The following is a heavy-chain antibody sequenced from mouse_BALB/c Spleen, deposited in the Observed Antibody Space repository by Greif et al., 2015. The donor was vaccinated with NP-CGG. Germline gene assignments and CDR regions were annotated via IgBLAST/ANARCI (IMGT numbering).Heavy chain of an antibody. Sequence: QVQLKESGAELVRPGTSVKISCKASGYAFTNYWLGWVKQRPGHGLEWIGDIYPGSGNTYYNEKFKGKATLTADKSSSTAYMQLSSLTSEDSAVYFCARGEGSFDYWGQGTTLTVSS. CDR2: IYPGSGNT. CDR1: GYAFTNYW. J-gene: IGHJ2*01. V-gene: IGHV1-63*01. CDR3: ARGEGSFDY.